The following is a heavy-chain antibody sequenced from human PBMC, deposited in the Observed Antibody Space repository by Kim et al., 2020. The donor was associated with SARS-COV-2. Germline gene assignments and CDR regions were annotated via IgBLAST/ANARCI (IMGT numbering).Heavy chain of an antibody. CDR3: ANGQGRSWSLPLDY. J-gene: IGHJ4*02. D-gene: IGHD6-13*01. CDR1: GFNFSSYA. CDR2: ISGSGDST. Sequence: GGSLRLSCAASGFNFSSYAMSWVRQAPGKGLEWVSAISGSGDSTYYADSVKGRFTISRDNSKNTLYLQMKSLRAEDTAFYYCANGQGRSWSLPLDYWGQGNRVTVSS. V-gene: IGHV3-23*01.